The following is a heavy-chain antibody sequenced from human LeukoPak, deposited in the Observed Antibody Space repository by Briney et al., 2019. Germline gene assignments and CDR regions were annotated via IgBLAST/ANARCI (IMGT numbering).Heavy chain of an antibody. V-gene: IGHV3-11*04. CDR3: ARDYSSGWYGAVYY. CDR1: GFTFSDYY. D-gene: IGHD6-19*01. CDR2: ISSSGSTI. Sequence: GGSLRLSCAASGFTFSDYYMSWIRQAPGKGLEWVSYISSSGSTIYYADSVKGRFTISRDNSKNTLYLQMNSLRPEDTAVYYCARDYSSGWYGAVYYWGQGTLVTVSS. J-gene: IGHJ4*02.